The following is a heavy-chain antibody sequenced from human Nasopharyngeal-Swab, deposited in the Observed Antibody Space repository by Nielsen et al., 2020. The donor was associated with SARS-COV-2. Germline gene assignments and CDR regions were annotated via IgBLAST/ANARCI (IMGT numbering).Heavy chain of an antibody. D-gene: IGHD2-15*01. J-gene: IGHJ4*02. V-gene: IGHV1-2*04. CDR1: GYTFTGYY. CDR3: ARGWYCSGGSCSPSPFDY. Sequence: ASVKVSCKASGYTFTGYYMHWVRQAPAQGLEWMGWINPNSGGTNYAQKFQGWVTMTRDTSISTAYMELSRLRYDDTAVYYCARGWYCSGGSCSPSPFDYWGQGTLVTVSS. CDR2: INPNSGGT.